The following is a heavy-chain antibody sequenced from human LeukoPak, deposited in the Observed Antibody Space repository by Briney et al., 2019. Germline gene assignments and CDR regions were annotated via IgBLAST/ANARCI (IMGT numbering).Heavy chain of an antibody. V-gene: IGHV3-7*01. CDR1: GCTFENYW. J-gene: IGHJ3*01. Sequence: PGGSLRLSCAASGCTFENYWMTWVRQAPGKGLEWVATIKGDGSEKFHVDSVKGRITISRDNANNSLSLQMNSLRVEDTAVYYCARDRSYYGDAFDVWGQGTKVTVSS. D-gene: IGHD1-26*01. CDR3: ARDRSYYGDAFDV. CDR2: IKGDGSEK.